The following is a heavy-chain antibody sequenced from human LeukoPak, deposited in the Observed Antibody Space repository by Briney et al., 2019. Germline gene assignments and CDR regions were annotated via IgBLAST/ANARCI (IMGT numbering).Heavy chain of an antibody. CDR3: ASAGYDFWSAYFPFDY. V-gene: IGHV3-23*01. CDR1: GFTFSSYA. J-gene: IGHJ4*02. CDR2: ISGSGGST. D-gene: IGHD3-3*01. Sequence: GGSLRLSCAASGFTFSSYAMSWVRQAPGKGLEWVSAISGSGGSTYYADSVKGRFTISRDNAKNSLYLQMDSLRAEDTAVYYCASAGYDFWSAYFPFDYWGQGTLVTVSS.